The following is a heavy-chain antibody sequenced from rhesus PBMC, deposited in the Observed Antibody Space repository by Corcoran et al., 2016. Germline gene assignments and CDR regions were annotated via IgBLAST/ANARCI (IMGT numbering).Heavy chain of an antibody. CDR1: GFTFSNYE. CDR3: TRVDTGYFDY. D-gene: IGHD5-12*01. Sequence: DVQLVESGGGLVKPGGSLRLSCVASGFTFSNYEIHWVRQAPGKGLEWVSGISESGAITYYADSVKGRFTISRDNAKNSLLLQMNRVSAEDTAVYYCTRVDTGYFDYWGQGVLVTVSS. V-gene: IGHV3-100*02. CDR2: ISESGAIT. J-gene: IGHJ4*01.